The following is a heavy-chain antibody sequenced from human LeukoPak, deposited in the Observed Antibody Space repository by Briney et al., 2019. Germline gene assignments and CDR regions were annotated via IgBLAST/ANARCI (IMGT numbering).Heavy chain of an antibody. J-gene: IGHJ4*02. CDR1: GYTFTGYC. D-gene: IGHD4-17*01. CDR2: INPNSGGT. Sequence: ASVKVSCKASGYTFTGYCMHWVRQAPGQGLEWMGRINPNSGGTNYAQKFQGRVTMTRDTSISTAYMELSRLRSEDTAVYYCAKESVTGHPTVTTEFDYWGQGTLVTVSS. V-gene: IGHV1-2*06. CDR3: AKESVTGHPTVTTEFDY.